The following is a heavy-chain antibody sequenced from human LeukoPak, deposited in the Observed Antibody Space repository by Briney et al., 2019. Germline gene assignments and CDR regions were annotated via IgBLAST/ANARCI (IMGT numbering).Heavy chain of an antibody. D-gene: IGHD3-9*01. CDR3: ARAWNFDWLYYFDY. J-gene: IGHJ4*02. Sequence: SQTLSLTCTVSGGSISSGGYYWSWIRQHPGKGLEWIGYIYYSGSTYYNPSLKSRVTISVDTSKNQFSLRLSSVTAADTAVYYCARAWNFDWLYYFDYWGQGTLVTVSS. CDR2: IYYSGST. V-gene: IGHV4-31*03. CDR1: GGSISSGGYY.